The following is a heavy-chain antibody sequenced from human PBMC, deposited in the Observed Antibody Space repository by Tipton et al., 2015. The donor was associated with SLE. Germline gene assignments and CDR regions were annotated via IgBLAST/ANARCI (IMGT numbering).Heavy chain of an antibody. CDR3: VRADLYYYDTSGYVPAEYFHH. V-gene: IGHV1-18*01. D-gene: IGHD3-22*01. J-gene: IGHJ1*01. CDR1: GYTFTNYG. Sequence: QLVQSGAEVKKPGASVKVSCKASGYTFTNYGISWVRQAPGQGLEWMGRISAYIGDTDYAQKVQGRVSMTTETSTSTAYMELRSLISDDTAVYYCVRADLYYYDTSGYVPAEYFHHWGQGTLVTVSS. CDR2: ISAYIGDT.